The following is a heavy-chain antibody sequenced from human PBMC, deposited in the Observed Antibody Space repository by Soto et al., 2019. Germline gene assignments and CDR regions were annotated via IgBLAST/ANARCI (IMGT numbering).Heavy chain of an antibody. D-gene: IGHD1-1*01. Sequence: PGGSLRLSCAASGFTFSSYAMSWFRQAPGKGLEWVSAISGSGGSTYYADSVKGRFTISRDNSKNTLYLQMNSLRAEDTAVYYCAKVNWNDNDLLDYWGQGTLVTVSS. CDR3: AKVNWNDNDLLDY. J-gene: IGHJ4*02. CDR2: ISGSGGST. V-gene: IGHV3-23*01. CDR1: GFTFSSYA.